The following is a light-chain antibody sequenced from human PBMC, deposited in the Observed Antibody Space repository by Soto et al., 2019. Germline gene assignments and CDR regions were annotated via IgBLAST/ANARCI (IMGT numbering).Light chain of an antibody. CDR2: EAS. V-gene: IGKV3-11*01. CDR3: QQRSNWPLI. Sequence: EIVLTQSPATPSLSPGERATLSCRASQSVSSYLAWYQQKPGQAPRLLIYEASNRATGIPARFSGNGSGTDFTLTISCLEPEDFAVYYCQQRSNWPLIIGGGTKVESK. J-gene: IGKJ4*01. CDR1: QSVSSY.